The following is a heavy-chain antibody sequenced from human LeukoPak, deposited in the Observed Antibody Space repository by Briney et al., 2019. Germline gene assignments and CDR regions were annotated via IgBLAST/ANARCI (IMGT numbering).Heavy chain of an antibody. CDR2: ITPILGIT. D-gene: IGHD6-6*01. CDR1: GGTFSSYA. J-gene: IGHJ6*02. Sequence: SVKVSCKASGGTFSSYAISWVRQAPGQGLEWMGRITPILGITNYAQKFQGRVTITADKSTSTAYMELYSLRSEDMAVYYCAREYSSSYYYYGMDVWGQGTTVTVSS. CDR3: AREYSSSYYYYGMDV. V-gene: IGHV1-69*04.